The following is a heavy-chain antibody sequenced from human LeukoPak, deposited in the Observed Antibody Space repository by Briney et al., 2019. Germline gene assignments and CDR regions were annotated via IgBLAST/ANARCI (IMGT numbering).Heavy chain of an antibody. V-gene: IGHV3-11*01. CDR2: ISKNGKTI. D-gene: IGHD2-21*01. Sequence: PGGSLRLSCAASGFTFSDYYMSWIRQAPGKGLEWLSYISKNGKTIYYADSVKGRFTISRDNARKSVYLQMNSLRAEDTAVYYCATTGLLGDIPWGQGTLVTVSS. CDR3: ATTGLLGDIP. CDR1: GFTFSDYY. J-gene: IGHJ5*02.